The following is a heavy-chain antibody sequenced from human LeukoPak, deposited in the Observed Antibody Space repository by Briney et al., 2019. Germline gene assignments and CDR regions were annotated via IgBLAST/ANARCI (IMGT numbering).Heavy chain of an antibody. Sequence: GGSLRLSCAASGFTFSGYEMNWVRQAPGKGLEWVSYISSSGSTIYYADSVKGRFTISRDNAKNSLYLQMNSLRAEDTAVYYCAREGSMTTLTGDIWGQGTMVTVSS. J-gene: IGHJ3*02. D-gene: IGHD4-11*01. CDR2: ISSSGSTI. V-gene: IGHV3-48*03. CDR1: GFTFSGYE. CDR3: AREGSMTTLTGDI.